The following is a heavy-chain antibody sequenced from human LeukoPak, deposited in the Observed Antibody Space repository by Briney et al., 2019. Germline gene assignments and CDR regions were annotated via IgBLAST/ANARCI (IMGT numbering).Heavy chain of an antibody. J-gene: IGHJ4*02. CDR2: SDPKTGAT. CDR1: GYTFTFFY. D-gene: IGHD3-22*01. V-gene: IGHV1-2*02. Sequence: SVKXSCKASGYTFTFFYIHWLRQVPGQAFEWVGWSDPKTGATKYEHFQGRVTMTSDTSTRTAYMELSGLRSDDTAIYYCARANAYDNNGYSPEFRYWGQGTLVTVSS. CDR3: ARANAYDNNGYSPEFRY.